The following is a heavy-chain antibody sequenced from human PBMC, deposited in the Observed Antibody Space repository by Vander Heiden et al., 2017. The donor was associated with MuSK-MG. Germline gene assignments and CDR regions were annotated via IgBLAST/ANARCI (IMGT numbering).Heavy chain of an antibody. CDR1: GFTFSSDA. V-gene: IGHV3-23*01. D-gene: IGHD6-19*01. CDR2: ISGSGGST. J-gene: IGHJ4*02. CDR3: AKRSGWYSRVFDY. Sequence: EVQLLESGGGLVQPGGSLRLSCAASGFTFSSDAMGWVRQAPGKGLEWVSAISGSGGSTYYADSVKGRFTISRDNSKNTLYLQMNSLRAEDTAVYYCAKRSGWYSRVFDYWGQGTLVTVSS.